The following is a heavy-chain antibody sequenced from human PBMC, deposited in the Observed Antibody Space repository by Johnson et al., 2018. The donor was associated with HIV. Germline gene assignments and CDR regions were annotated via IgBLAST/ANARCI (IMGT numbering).Heavy chain of an antibody. CDR2: ISYDGSNK. CDR1: GFTFSYYG. D-gene: IGHD2-2*01. V-gene: IGHV3-30*18. J-gene: IGHJ3*02. CDR3: AKDGAMAFDI. Sequence: VQLVESGGGVAQPGGSLRLSCAAFGFTFSYYGMHWVRQVPCKGLEWVAVISYDGSNKYYVDSVKGRFTISRDKSKNTLYLQMNSLRAEDTAVYYCAKDGAMAFDIWGQGTLVTVSS.